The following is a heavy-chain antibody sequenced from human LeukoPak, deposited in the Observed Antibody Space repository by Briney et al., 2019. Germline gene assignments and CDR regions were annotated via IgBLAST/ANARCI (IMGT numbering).Heavy chain of an antibody. J-gene: IGHJ3*01. CDR3: ARGLPAPEGLHAFDV. V-gene: IGHV1-2*02. CDR1: GYTFTGYH. CDR2: IIPNSGGT. D-gene: IGHD2-2*01. Sequence: ASVKVSCKASGYTFTGYHMHWVRQAPGQGLEWMGWIIPNSGGTNYAQNFQGRVSMTRDTSITTAYMELSRLRSDDTAVYYCARGLPAPEGLHAFDVWGQGTMVTVSS.